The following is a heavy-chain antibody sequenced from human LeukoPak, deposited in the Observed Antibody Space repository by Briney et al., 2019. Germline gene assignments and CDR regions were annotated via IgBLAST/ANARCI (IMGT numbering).Heavy chain of an antibody. V-gene: IGHV3-30*03. J-gene: IGHJ4*02. CDR3: VGSYFDY. Sequence: GGSLGLSCAASGFTFSSYGMHWVRQAPGKGLEWVAVISYDGSNKYYADSVKGRFTISRDNSKNTLYLQMNSLRAEDTAVYYCVGSYFDYWGQGTLVTVSS. CDR2: ISYDGSNK. CDR1: GFTFSSYG. D-gene: IGHD3-10*01.